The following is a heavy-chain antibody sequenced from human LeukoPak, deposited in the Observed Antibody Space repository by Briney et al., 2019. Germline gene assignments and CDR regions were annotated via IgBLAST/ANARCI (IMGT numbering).Heavy chain of an antibody. CDR2: INPNSGGT. J-gene: IGHJ4*02. CDR3: ARAIGYCTSTSCYDRLDS. V-gene: IGHV1-2*02. Sequence: ASVKVSCKASGYTFTGYSMHWVRQAPGQGLERMGWINPNSGGTNYAQKFQGRVTMTRDTSISTAYMELRRLRADDTAVYYCARAIGYCTSTSCYDRLDSWGQGTLVTVSS. CDR1: GYTFTGYS. D-gene: IGHD2-2*01.